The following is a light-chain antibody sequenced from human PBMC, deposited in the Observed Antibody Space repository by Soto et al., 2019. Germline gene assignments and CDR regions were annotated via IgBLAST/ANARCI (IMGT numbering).Light chain of an antibody. J-gene: IGKJ1*01. CDR1: QSISSW. CDR3: QQYKSYSRT. CDR2: KAS. Sequence: DIQMTQSPYTLSASVGHRVTITCRASQSISSWLAWYQQKPGKAPNLLIYKASSLESGVPSRFSGSGTGTEFTLTISSLQPEDFATYYCQQYKSYSRTLGQATKVDIK. V-gene: IGKV1-5*03.